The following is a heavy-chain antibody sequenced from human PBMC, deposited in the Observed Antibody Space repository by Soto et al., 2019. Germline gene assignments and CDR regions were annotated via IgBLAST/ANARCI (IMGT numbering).Heavy chain of an antibody. CDR2: IYYSGST. V-gene: IGHV4-31*03. CDR3: ARADILTGYPLLNY. J-gene: IGHJ4*02. CDR1: GGSISSGGYY. D-gene: IGHD3-9*01. Sequence: PSETLSLTGTVSGGSISSGGYYWSWILQHPGKGLEWIGYIYYSGSTYYNPSLKSRVTISVDTSKNQFSLKLSSVTAADPAVYYCARADILTGYPLLNYWGQGTLVTVSS.